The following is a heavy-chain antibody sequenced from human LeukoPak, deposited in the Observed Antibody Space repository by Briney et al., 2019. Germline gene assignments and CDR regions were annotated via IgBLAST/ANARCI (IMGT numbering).Heavy chain of an antibody. D-gene: IGHD1-26*01. CDR2: INPNSGDT. Sequence: ASVTVSYKASGYTFSDYFMHWVRQAPGQGLEWMGWINPNSGDTNYVQKFQGRVTMTRDTTISTVYMELSSLRSDDTAVYYCAKGRLSGSYNRFDYWGLGTLVTVSS. CDR3: AKGRLSGSYNRFDY. V-gene: IGHV1-2*02. J-gene: IGHJ4*02. CDR1: GYTFSDYF.